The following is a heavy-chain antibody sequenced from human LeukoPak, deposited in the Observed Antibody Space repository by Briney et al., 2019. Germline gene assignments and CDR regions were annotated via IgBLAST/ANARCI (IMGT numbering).Heavy chain of an antibody. V-gene: IGHV3-48*04. CDR1: GFTFSSYS. J-gene: IGHJ3*02. D-gene: IGHD5-24*01. CDR3: ARDGKATMTRFDAFDI. CDR2: ISSSSSTI. Sequence: GGSLRLSCAASGFTFSSYSMNWVRQAPGKGLEWVSYISSSSSTIYYADSVKGRFTISRDNAKNSLYLQMNSLRAEDTAVYYCARDGKATMTRFDAFDIWGQGTMVTVSS.